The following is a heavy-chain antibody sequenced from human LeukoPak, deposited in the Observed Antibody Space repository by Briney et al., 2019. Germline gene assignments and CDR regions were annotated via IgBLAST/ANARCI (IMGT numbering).Heavy chain of an antibody. Sequence: ASVKVSCKASGYTFTDNYIHWVRQAPGQGLEWMGRVNPDSGGINYAQKFQGRVTMTRDTSISTAYMELSRLRSDDTAVYYCAREGVGYCSSTSCFNDYWGQGTLVTVSS. CDR3: AREGVGYCSSTSCFNDY. CDR2: VNPDSGGI. J-gene: IGHJ4*02. D-gene: IGHD2-2*01. CDR1: GYTFTDNY. V-gene: IGHV1-2*06.